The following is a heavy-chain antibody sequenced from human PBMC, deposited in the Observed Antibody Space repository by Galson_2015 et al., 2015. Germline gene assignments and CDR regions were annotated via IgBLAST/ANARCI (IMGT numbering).Heavy chain of an antibody. D-gene: IGHD6-13*01. CDR2: ISSNGGST. CDR1: GFTFSSYA. V-gene: IGHV3-64*01. CDR3: ARLYSSSWIDY. Sequence: SLRLSCAASGFTFSSYAMHWVRQAPGKGLEYVSAISSNGGSTHYANSVKGRFTISRDNSKNTLYLQMGSLRAEDMAVYYCARLYSSSWIDYWGQGTLVTVSS. J-gene: IGHJ4*02.